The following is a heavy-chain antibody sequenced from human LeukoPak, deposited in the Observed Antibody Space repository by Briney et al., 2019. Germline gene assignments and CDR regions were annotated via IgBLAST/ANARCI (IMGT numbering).Heavy chain of an antibody. Sequence: GWSLRLSCAASGFTFSSYSMNWVRQAPGKGLEWVSSISSSSSYIYYADSVKGRFTISRDNAKNSLYLQMNSLRAEDTAVYYCARDGGYSSSRYRTDDAFDIWGQGTMVTVSS. J-gene: IGHJ3*02. D-gene: IGHD6-13*01. V-gene: IGHV3-21*01. CDR1: GFTFSSYS. CDR2: ISSSSSYI. CDR3: ARDGGYSSSRYRTDDAFDI.